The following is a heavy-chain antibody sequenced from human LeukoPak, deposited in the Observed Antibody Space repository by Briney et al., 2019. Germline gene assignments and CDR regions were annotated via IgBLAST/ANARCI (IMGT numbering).Heavy chain of an antibody. CDR3: ARGLHEQQLVLGG. CDR2: ISAYVGNT. D-gene: IGHD6-13*01. V-gene: IGHV1-18*04. J-gene: IGHJ4*02. CDR1: GHTFTGHS. Sequence: ASLKVSCKASGHTFTGHSMHWVRQAPGHRLEWMGWISAYVGNTNYAQKLQGRVTKTTDTSTSTDYMEQRSVRSDDTAVYYCARGLHEQQLVLGGWGQGTLVTDSS.